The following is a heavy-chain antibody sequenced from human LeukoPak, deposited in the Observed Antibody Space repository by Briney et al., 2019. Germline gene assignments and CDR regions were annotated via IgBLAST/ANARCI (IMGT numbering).Heavy chain of an antibody. V-gene: IGHV3-23*01. Sequence: SGGSLRLSCAASGFTFSSYAMSWVRQAPGKGLEWVSAISGSGGSTYYADSVKGRFTISRDNSKNTLYLQMNSLRAEDTAVYYCAKDYRSYYYGSGVLFDYWGQGTLVTVSS. CDR3: AKDYRSYYYGSGVLFDY. CDR2: ISGSGGST. J-gene: IGHJ4*02. D-gene: IGHD3-10*01. CDR1: GFTFSSYA.